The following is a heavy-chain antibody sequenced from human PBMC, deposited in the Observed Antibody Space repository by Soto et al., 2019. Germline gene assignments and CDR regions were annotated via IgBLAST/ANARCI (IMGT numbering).Heavy chain of an antibody. D-gene: IGHD2-2*01. V-gene: IGHV3-30-3*01. J-gene: IGHJ6*03. Sequence: GGSLRLSCAASGFTFSSYAMHWVRQAPGKGLEWVAVISYDGSNKYYADSVKGRFTISVETSKNQFSLKLSFGTAADTAVYYCARLSCHSTSCYESDYYMDVWGKGTTVTVS. CDR1: GFTFSSYA. CDR2: ISYDGSNK. CDR3: ARLSCHSTSCYESDYYMDV.